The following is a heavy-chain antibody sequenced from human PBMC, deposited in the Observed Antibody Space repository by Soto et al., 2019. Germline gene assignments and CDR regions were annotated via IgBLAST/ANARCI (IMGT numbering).Heavy chain of an antibody. CDR3: ARDREVVVAATPSDYYYGMDV. CDR1: GFTFSSYA. D-gene: IGHD2-15*01. V-gene: IGHV3-30-3*01. J-gene: IGHJ6*02. CDR2: ISYDGSNK. Sequence: QVQLVESGGGVVQPGRSLRLSCAASGFTFSSYAMHWVRQAPGKGLEWVAVISYDGSNKYYADSVKGRFTISRDNSKNTLYLQMNSLRAEDTAVYYCARDREVVVAATPSDYYYGMDVWGQGTTVTVSS.